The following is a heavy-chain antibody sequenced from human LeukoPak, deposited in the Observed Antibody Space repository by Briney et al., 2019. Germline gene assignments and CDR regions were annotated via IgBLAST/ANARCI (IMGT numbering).Heavy chain of an antibody. CDR2: ISGSGGST. Sequence: GGSLRLSCAASGFTFSSYAMSWVRQAPGKGLEWVSAISGSGGSTYYADSVKGRFTISRDNAKNTLYLQMNSLRAEDTAVYYCARRAGAYSHPYDYWGQGTLVTVSS. V-gene: IGHV3-23*01. CDR1: GFTFSSYA. J-gene: IGHJ4*02. CDR3: ARRAGAYSHPYDY. D-gene: IGHD4/OR15-4a*01.